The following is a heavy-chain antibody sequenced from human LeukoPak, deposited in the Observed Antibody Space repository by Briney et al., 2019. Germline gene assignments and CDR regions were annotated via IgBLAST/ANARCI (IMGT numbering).Heavy chain of an antibody. D-gene: IGHD3-22*01. Sequence: PGGSLRLSCAASGFTFSSYGMHWVRQAPGKGLEWVAVIWYDGSNKYYADSVKGRFTISRDNSKNTLYLQMNSLRAEDTAVYYCARVMDYYDSSGYTQDWGQGTLVTVSS. CDR2: IWYDGSNK. J-gene: IGHJ4*02. CDR1: GFTFSSYG. V-gene: IGHV3-33*01. CDR3: ARVMDYYDSSGYTQD.